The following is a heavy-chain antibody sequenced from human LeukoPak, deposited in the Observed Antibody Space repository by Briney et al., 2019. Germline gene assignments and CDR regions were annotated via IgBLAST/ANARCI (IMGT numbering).Heavy chain of an antibody. J-gene: IGHJ4*02. D-gene: IGHD2/OR15-2a*01. Sequence: GGSLRLSCAASGFTFSTYAMNWVRQAPGKGLEWVSSLLGSGGATYYANSVKGRFTISRDNSKNTLYLQMNTLRAEDTAVYYCARNINGPDYWGQGTLVTVSS. CDR1: GFTFSTYA. V-gene: IGHV3-23*01. CDR2: LLGSGGAT. CDR3: ARNINGPDY.